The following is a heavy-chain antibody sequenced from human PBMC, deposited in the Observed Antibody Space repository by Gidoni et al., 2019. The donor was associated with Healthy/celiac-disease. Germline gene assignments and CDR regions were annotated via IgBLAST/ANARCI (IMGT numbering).Heavy chain of an antibody. V-gene: IGHV4-59*01. CDR1: GGSISSYY. CDR3: ARQLRPGDFDY. Sequence: QVQLQESGPGLGKPSETRSLNCTGSGGSISSYYWSWIRQPPGKELEWIVYIYYSGSTNYNPSLKSRVTISLDTSKNQFSLKLSSVTAADTAVYYCARQLRPGDFDYWGQGTLVTVSS. CDR2: IYYSGST. D-gene: IGHD3-10*01. J-gene: IGHJ4*02.